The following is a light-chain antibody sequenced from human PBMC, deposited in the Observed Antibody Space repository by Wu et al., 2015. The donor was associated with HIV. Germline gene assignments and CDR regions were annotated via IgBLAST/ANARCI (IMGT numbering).Light chain of an antibody. J-gene: IGKJ2*01. CDR3: QHYGTSLYT. CDR2: GTS. V-gene: IGKV3-20*01. CDR1: QTITNTY. Sequence: IVLTQSPGTLSLSPGERATLSCRASQTITNTYLAWYQQSPGQAPRLLIYGTSSRATGIPDRFSGSGSGTDFTLTISRLEPEDFVVYYCQHYGTSLYTFGQGTKLEIK.